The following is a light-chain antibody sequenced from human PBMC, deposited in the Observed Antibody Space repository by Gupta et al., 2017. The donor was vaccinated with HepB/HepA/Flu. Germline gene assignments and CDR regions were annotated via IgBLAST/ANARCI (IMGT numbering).Light chain of an antibody. J-gene: IGLJ2*01. CDR1: RGDVGSYSL. V-gene: IGLV2-23*02. Sequence: SALTQPASVSGSPGQSITISCTGARGDVGSYSLVSWYQHHPGKAPKLLIYEVSKWPSGVSHRFSGSKSGNTASLTISGLQAEDEAHYYCNSYGCSPTADVLFGGGTEVTVL. CDR3: NSYGCSPTADVL. CDR2: EVS.